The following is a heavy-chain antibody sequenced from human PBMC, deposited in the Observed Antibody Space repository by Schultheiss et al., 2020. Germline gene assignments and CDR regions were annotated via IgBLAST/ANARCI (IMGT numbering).Heavy chain of an antibody. CDR1: GFTFSSYA. CDR2: IGGRGDSP. V-gene: IGHV3-23*01. Sequence: GGSLRLSCTVSGFTFSSYAMSWVRQAPGKGLEWVSGIGGRGDSPYYADSVKGRFTISRDNTKTTLYLQMKSLRAEDTAVYYCAKGRYAAVFGPFDYWGQGTLVTVSS. CDR3: AKGRYAAVFGPFDY. D-gene: IGHD3-3*01. J-gene: IGHJ4*02.